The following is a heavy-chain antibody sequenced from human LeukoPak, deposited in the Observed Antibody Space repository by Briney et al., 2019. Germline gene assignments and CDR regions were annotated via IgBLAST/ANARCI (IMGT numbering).Heavy chain of an antibody. CDR2: IYGSGIT. J-gene: IGHJ6*03. CDR3: ARLKFYDSTGYSPGYYMDV. D-gene: IGHD3-22*01. Sequence: SETLSLTCTVSGGSIISNYWSWIRQSAGTGLEWIGRIYGSGITDYNPSLKSRVTMSLDTSRKQFSLRLTSVAAADTAVYYCARLKFYDSTGYSPGYYMDVWGKGTTVSAFS. CDR1: GGSIISNY. V-gene: IGHV4-4*07.